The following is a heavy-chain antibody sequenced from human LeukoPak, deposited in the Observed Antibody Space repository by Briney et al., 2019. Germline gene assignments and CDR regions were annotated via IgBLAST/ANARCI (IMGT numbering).Heavy chain of an antibody. CDR3: ARWRAGIAVAVDY. V-gene: IGHV3-33*01. CDR1: GFTFSNYG. D-gene: IGHD6-19*01. J-gene: IGHJ4*02. Sequence: GGSLRLSCAASGFTFSNYGIHWVRQAPGKGPEWVALIWYDGSNKFYADSVKGRFTISRDNSKNTLYLQMNSLRAEDTAVYYCARWRAGIAVAVDYWGQGTLVTVSS. CDR2: IWYDGSNK.